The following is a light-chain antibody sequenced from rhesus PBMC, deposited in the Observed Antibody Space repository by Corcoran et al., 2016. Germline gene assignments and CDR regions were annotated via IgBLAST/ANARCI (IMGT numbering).Light chain of an antibody. V-gene: IGKV1-28*03. CDR2: DAS. Sequence: DIQMTQSPSSLSASVGDTVTITCRASQGISSYLNWFQQKPGNALKLLIYDASSLESGVPSRFSGSGAGTDLTLTISSLQPEDFASYYCLQPNTYPLTFGGGTKVEIK. CDR3: LQPNTYPLT. J-gene: IGKJ4*01. CDR1: QGISSY.